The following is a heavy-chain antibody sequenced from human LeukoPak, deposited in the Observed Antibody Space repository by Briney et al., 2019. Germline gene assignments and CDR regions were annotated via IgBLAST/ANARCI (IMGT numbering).Heavy chain of an antibody. J-gene: IGHJ4*02. CDR1: GYTFTSYA. CDR3: ARRDSSGWYVFDY. CDR2: INAGNGNT. V-gene: IGHV1-3*01. Sequence: GASVKVSCKASGYTFTSYAMHWARQAPGQRLEWMGWINAGNGNTKYSQKFQGRVTITRDTSASTAYMELSSLRSEDTAVYYCARRDSSGWYVFDYWGQGTLVTVSS. D-gene: IGHD6-19*01.